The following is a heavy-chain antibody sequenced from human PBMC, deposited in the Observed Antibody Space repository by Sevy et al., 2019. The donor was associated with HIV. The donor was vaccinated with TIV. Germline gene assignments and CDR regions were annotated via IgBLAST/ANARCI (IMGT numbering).Heavy chain of an antibody. J-gene: IGHJ6*02. CDR1: GFIVSSNY. CDR3: ARGLRLEESWYGMDV. D-gene: IGHD3-16*01. Sequence: GGSLRLSCAASGFIVSSNYMTWVRQAPGKGLEWVSVIYSDGNRHYADSLKGRFIISRDNSENTVYLQMNRLRVEDTAVYYCARGLRLEESWYGMDVWGQGTTVTVSS. V-gene: IGHV3-53*01. CDR2: IYSDGNR.